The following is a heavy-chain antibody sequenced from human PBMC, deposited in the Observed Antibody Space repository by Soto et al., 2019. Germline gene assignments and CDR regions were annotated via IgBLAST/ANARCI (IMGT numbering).Heavy chain of an antibody. CDR2: IIPIFGTA. Sequence: SVKVSCKASGGTFSSYAISWVRQAPGQGLEWMGGIIPIFGTANYAQKFQGRVTITADESTSTAYMELSSLRSEDTAVYYCARDLRSGSHRHDAFDIWGQGTMVTVSS. D-gene: IGHD1-26*01. CDR1: GGTFSSYA. CDR3: ARDLRSGSHRHDAFDI. V-gene: IGHV1-69*13. J-gene: IGHJ3*02.